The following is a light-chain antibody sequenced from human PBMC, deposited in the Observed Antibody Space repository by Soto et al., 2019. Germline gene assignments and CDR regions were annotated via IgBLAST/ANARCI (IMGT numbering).Light chain of an antibody. CDR3: AAWYDSLNGFYV. CDR1: SSNIGTNS. J-gene: IGLJ1*01. Sequence: QSVLTQPPSASGTPGQRVTISCSGGSSNIGTNSVNWYQQLPGRAPKLLIYNNDLRPSGVPDRFSGSKSGTSASLAISGLQSEEEADYYCAAWYDSLNGFYVFGIGTKLTVL. CDR2: NND. V-gene: IGLV1-44*01.